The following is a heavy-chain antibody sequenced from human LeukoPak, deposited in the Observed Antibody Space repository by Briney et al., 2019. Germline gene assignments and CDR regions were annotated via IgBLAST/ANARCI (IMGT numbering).Heavy chain of an antibody. V-gene: IGHV3-7*01. CDR3: ARDLGELGAAHLFDY. Sequence: GGSLRLSCAASGFTFSKFWMSWVRQTPGKGLEWVANINKDGSEKNHADSVKGRFTISRDNAKNSLYLQMNSLRAEDTAVYYCARDLGELGAAHLFDYWGQGTLVTVSS. CDR1: GFTFSKFW. D-gene: IGHD3-10*01. J-gene: IGHJ4*02. CDR2: INKDGSEK.